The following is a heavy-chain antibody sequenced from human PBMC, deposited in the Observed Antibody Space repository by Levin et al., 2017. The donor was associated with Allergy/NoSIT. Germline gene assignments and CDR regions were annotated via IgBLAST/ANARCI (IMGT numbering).Heavy chain of an antibody. Sequence: GESLKISCAASGFTFSSYGLHWVRQAPGKGLEWVAVISYDGSNNFYADSVKGRFTISRDNSKNTLFLQMSSLRAEDTAVYYCAKDSAPPGDYYDSSGYQDYWGQGTLVTVSS. J-gene: IGHJ4*02. D-gene: IGHD3-22*01. V-gene: IGHV3-30*18. CDR3: AKDSAPPGDYYDSSGYQDY. CDR1: GFTFSSYG. CDR2: ISYDGSNN.